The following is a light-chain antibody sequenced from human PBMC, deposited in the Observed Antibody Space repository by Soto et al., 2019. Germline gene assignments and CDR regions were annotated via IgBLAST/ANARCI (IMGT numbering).Light chain of an antibody. CDR3: QQLNIYPHT. CDR2: AAS. CDR1: QGISGY. Sequence: DIQFTQSPSFLSASVVDRVTITCRASQGISGYLAWYQQTPGKAPSLLIYAASVLQSGVPSRFSGSGSGTEFTLTISSLQPEDFATYYCQQLNIYPHTFGQGTKVDIK. J-gene: IGKJ1*01. V-gene: IGKV1-9*01.